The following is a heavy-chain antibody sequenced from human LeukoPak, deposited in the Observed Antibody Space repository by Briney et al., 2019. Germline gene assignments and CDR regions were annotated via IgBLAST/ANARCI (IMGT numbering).Heavy chain of an antibody. CDR1: GFTFSSYD. Sequence: GGSLRLSCAASGFTFSSYDMHWVRQAPGKGLEWVSYISSSGSTIYYADSVKGRFTISRDNAKNSLYLQMNSLRAEDTAVYYCARAIQYYYDSSGQPTSGMDVWGKGTTVTISS. CDR2: ISSSGSTI. V-gene: IGHV3-48*03. D-gene: IGHD3-22*01. CDR3: ARAIQYYYDSSGQPTSGMDV. J-gene: IGHJ6*03.